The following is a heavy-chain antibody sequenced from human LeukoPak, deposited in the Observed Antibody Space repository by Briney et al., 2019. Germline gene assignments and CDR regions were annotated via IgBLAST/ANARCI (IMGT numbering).Heavy chain of an antibody. CDR2: IWYDGNNQ. J-gene: IGHJ4*02. D-gene: IGHD6-13*01. CDR1: VFTFSSYA. Sequence: PGRSLRLSCAASVFTFSSYAIHCVRQAPGKGLEWVSAIWYDGNNQYYADSVKGRFTISRDNSKNTLYLQMDSLRAEDTAVYYCAKAGGLIASTGIDYWGQGTLVTVSS. V-gene: IGHV3-33*06. CDR3: AKAGGLIASTGIDY.